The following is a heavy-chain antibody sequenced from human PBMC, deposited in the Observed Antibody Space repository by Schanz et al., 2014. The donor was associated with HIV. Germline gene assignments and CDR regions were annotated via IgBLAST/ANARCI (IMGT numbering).Heavy chain of an antibody. CDR3: ARSQDTSWFF. V-gene: IGHV4-31*03. Sequence: QVQLQESGPGLVKPSQTLSLTCTVAGGSISSGGHYWSWVRQLPGKGLQWIGYIHHSGDTYYDASLRRRVTVSMDTSKNRFSLKMTAVTAADTAVYYCARSQDTSWFFWGQGTLVTVSS. CDR1: GGSISSGGHY. CDR2: IHHSGDT. D-gene: IGHD2-2*01. J-gene: IGHJ4*02.